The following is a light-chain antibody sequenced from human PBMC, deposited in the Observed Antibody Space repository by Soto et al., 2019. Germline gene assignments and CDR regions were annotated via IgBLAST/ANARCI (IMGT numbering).Light chain of an antibody. J-gene: IGKJ1*01. CDR2: SAS. CDR3: QQSDSTPWT. Sequence: EIVMTQSPATLSVSPGARATLSCRASQSVSSNLAWYQQKPGQAPRLLIYSASTRATGAPSRFSGSGSGTDFTLTITSLQPEESATYYCQQSDSTPWTVGQGTKVDIK. V-gene: IGKV3-15*01. CDR1: QSVSSN.